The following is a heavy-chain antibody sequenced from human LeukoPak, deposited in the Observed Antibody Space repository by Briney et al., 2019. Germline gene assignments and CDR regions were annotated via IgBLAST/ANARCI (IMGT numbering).Heavy chain of an antibody. CDR3: AREDCSSTSCLFDP. Sequence: SETLSLTCTVSGGSISSYYWSWIRQPPGKGLEWIGYIYYSGSTSYNPSLRSRVTISLDTSKNQFSLKLSSVTAADTAVYYCAREDCSSTSCLFDPWGQGTLVTVSS. D-gene: IGHD2-2*01. J-gene: IGHJ5*02. V-gene: IGHV4-59*01. CDR1: GGSISSYY. CDR2: IYYSGST.